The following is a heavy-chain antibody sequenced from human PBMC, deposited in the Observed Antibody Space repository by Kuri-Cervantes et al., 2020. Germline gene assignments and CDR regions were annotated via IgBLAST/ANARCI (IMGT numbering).Heavy chain of an antibody. D-gene: IGHD1-26*01. J-gene: IGHJ3*02. CDR1: GFTFSSYA. Sequence: LSLTCAASGFTFSSYAMHWVRQAPGKGLEWVAVISGSGGSTYYADSVKGRFTISRDNSKNTLYLQMNSLRVEDTAVYYCAKDRTGWELLGGSDAFDIWGQGTMVTVSS. V-gene: IGHV3-23*01. CDR3: AKDRTGWELLGGSDAFDI. CDR2: ISGSGGST.